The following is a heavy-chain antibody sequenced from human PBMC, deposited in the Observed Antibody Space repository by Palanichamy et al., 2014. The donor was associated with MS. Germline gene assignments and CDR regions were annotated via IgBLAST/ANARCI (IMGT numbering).Heavy chain of an antibody. CDR3: AGGGGRVTFDY. CDR2: IHYSGST. CDR1: DGSISSYY. Sequence: QVQLQESGPGLVKPSETLSLTCTVSDGSISSYYWSWIRQPPGKGLEWIGFIHYSGSTNYNLSLKSRVTISLDTSKNQFSLKLSSVTAADTAVYYCAGGGGRVTFDYWGQGALVTVSS. J-gene: IGHJ4*02. V-gene: IGHV4-59*01. D-gene: IGHD2-21*02.